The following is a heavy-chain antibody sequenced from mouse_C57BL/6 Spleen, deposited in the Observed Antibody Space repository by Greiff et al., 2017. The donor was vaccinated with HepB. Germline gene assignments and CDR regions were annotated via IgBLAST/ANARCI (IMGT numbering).Heavy chain of an antibody. CDR3: ARDYDYPYYFDY. J-gene: IGHJ2*01. CDR1: GFTFSSYA. V-gene: IGHV5-4*01. D-gene: IGHD2-4*01. CDR2: ISDGGSYT. Sequence: EVNVVESGGGLVKPGGSLKLSCAASGFTFSSYAMSWVRQTPEKRLEWVATISDGGSYTYYPDNVKGRFTISRDNAKNNLYLQMSHLKSEDTAMYYCARDYDYPYYFDYWGQGTTLTVSS.